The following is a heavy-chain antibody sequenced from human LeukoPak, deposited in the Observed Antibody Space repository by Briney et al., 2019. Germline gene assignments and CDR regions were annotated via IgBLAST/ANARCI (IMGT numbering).Heavy chain of an antibody. CDR1: GFTFSSYA. J-gene: IGHJ6*02. D-gene: IGHD2-15*01. Sequence: GGSLRLSCAASGFTFSSYAMSWVRQAPGKGLEWVSAISGSGGSTYYADSVKGRFTISRDNSKNTLYLQMNSLRAEDTAVYYCAEDVIVTGGMDVWGQGTTVTVSS. CDR2: ISGSGGST. V-gene: IGHV3-23*01. CDR3: AEDVIVTGGMDV.